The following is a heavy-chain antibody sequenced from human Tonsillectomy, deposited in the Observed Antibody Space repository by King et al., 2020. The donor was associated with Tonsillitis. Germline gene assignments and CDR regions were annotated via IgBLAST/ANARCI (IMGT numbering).Heavy chain of an antibody. Sequence: VQLVESGGGLVQPGGSLRLSCAASGFTFSSYAMSWVRQAPGEGLEWVSAVSGSGGSTYYADSVKGRFTISRDTSKNTLYLQMTSLRAEDTAIYYCAKGVVRITIFGVITPYDFWGQGTLVTVSS. CDR3: AKGVVRITIFGVITPYDF. J-gene: IGHJ4*02. D-gene: IGHD3-3*01. CDR1: GFTFSSYA. CDR2: VSGSGGST. V-gene: IGHV3-23*04.